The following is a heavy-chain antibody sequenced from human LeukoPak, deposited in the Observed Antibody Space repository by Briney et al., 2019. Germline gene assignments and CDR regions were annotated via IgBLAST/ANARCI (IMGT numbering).Heavy chain of an antibody. CDR3: ARNDYYDSSGYYRV. V-gene: IGHV4-59*08. CDR2: IYYSGST. D-gene: IGHD3-22*01. J-gene: IGHJ4*02. CDR1: GGSISSYY. Sequence: PSETLSLTCTVSGGSISSYYWSWIRQPPGKGLEWIGYIYYSGSTYYNPSLKSRVTISVDTSKNQFSLKLSSVTAADTAVYYCARNDYYDSSGYYRVWGQGTLVTVSS.